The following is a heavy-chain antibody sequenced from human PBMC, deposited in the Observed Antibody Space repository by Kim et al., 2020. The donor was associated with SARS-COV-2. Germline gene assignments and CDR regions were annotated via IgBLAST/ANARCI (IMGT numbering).Heavy chain of an antibody. D-gene: IGHD6-13*01. J-gene: IGHJ2*01. CDR2: IYTSGST. CDR3: AREERRNNPKSAAEDKNWYFDL. CDR1: GGSISSYY. Sequence: SETLSLTCTVSGGSISSYYWSWIRQPAGKGLEWIGRIYTSGSTNYNPSLKSRVTMSVDTSKNQFSLKLSSVTAADTAVYYCAREERRNNPKSAAEDKNWYFDLWGRGTLVTVSS. V-gene: IGHV4-4*07.